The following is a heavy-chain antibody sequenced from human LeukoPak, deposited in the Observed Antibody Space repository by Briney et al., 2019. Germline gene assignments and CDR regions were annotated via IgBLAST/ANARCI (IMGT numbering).Heavy chain of an antibody. CDR3: ASHDQYCTNGVCYENWSNDY. J-gene: IGHJ4*02. V-gene: IGHV3-23*01. CDR1: GFTFSSYA. CDR2: ISGSGGST. Sequence: GGSLRLSCAASGFTFSSYAMSWVRQPPGKGLEWVSAISGSGGSTYYADSVKGRFTISRDSSKNTLYLQMNSLRAEDTAVYYCASHDQYCTNGVCYENWSNDYWGQGTLVTVSS. D-gene: IGHD2-8*01.